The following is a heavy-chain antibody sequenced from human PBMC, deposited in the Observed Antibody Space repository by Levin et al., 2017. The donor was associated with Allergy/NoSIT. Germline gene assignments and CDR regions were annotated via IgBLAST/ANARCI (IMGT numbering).Heavy chain of an antibody. CDR1: GFTFSSYS. Sequence: PGGSLRLSCAASGFTFSSYSMNWVRQAPGKGLEWVSSISTTSIHIYYADSVKGRFTISRDNADNSLYLQMNSLRAEDTAVYYCARGSRLLQRTDLYDYWGQGTLVTVSS. J-gene: IGHJ4*02. CDR3: ARGSRLLQRTDLYDY. D-gene: IGHD6-25*01. V-gene: IGHV3-21*01. CDR2: ISTTSIHI.